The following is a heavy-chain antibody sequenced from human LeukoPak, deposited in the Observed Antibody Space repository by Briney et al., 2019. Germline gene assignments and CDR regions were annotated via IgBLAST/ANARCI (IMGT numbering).Heavy chain of an antibody. CDR2: IYSGGST. D-gene: IGHD3-10*01. V-gene: IGHV3-53*01. J-gene: IGHJ4*02. Sequence: PGGSLRLSCAASGFTVSSNYMSWVRQAPGKGLEWVSVIYSGGSTYYADSVKGRFTISRDNSKNTLYLQMNSLRAEDTAVYYCARQNGEFIYYFDYWGQGTLVTASS. CDR1: GFTVSSNY. CDR3: ARQNGEFIYYFDY.